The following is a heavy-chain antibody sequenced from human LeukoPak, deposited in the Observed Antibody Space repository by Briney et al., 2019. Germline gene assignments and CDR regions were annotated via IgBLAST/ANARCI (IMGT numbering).Heavy chain of an antibody. V-gene: IGHV1-2*02. D-gene: IGHD2-2*01. J-gene: IGHJ6*02. Sequence: ASVKPSCKASGYTFTGYYMHWVRQAPGRGLERIGWINPNSDGTNYAQKFQGRFTMTRDTSSSTAYMELSRLRSDETAVYYCAREIRSSVVPAATQMGVWGQGNTVTVSS. CDR3: AREIRSSVVPAATQMGV. CDR1: GYTFTGYY. CDR2: INPNSDGT.